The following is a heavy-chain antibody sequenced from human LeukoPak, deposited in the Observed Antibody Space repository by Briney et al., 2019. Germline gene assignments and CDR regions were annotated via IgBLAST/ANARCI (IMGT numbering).Heavy chain of an antibody. V-gene: IGHV3-15*01. CDR2: IKSKTDGGTT. CDR3: TTDRRVVVVVAAID. CDR1: GFTFSNAW. Sequence: GGSLRLSCAASGFTFSNAWMRWVRQAPGKGLEWVGRIKSKTDGGTTAYAATVKGRFTISRDDSKKTLYLQMISLKTEDTAVYYCTTDRRVVVVVAAIDWGQGTLVTVSS. D-gene: IGHD2-15*01. J-gene: IGHJ4*02.